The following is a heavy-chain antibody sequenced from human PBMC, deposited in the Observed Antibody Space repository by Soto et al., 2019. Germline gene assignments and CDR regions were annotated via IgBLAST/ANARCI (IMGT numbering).Heavy chain of an antibody. Sequence: SVKVSCKTPGFTFTTSAVQWVRQARGQRLEWIGWIVVGSGKTNYAEKFHDRVTVTRDTSTSTSYLQMSGLTSADTAVYYCAADTLQRAVWGQGTLVTVSS. V-gene: IGHV1-58*01. D-gene: IGHD3-10*01. CDR3: AADTLQRAV. CDR2: IVVGSGKT. CDR1: GFTFTTSA. J-gene: IGHJ4*02.